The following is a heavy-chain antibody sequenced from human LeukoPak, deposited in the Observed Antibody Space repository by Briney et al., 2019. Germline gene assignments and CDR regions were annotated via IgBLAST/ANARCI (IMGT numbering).Heavy chain of an antibody. CDR3: ARDPFGDLTDAFDI. Sequence: SETLSLTCTVSGGSISSYYWNWIRQSPGKGLEWIGYIHYSGSSKYNPSLKSRVTISLDTTNNQLSLKVRSVTAADTALYYCARDPFGDLTDAFDIWGQGTMVTVSS. CDR1: GGSISSYY. J-gene: IGHJ3*02. CDR2: IHYSGSS. D-gene: IGHD2/OR15-2a*01. V-gene: IGHV4-59*01.